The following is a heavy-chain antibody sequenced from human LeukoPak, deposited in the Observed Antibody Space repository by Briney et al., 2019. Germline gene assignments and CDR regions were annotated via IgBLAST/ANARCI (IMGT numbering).Heavy chain of an antibody. CDR1: GFSFNNYG. CDR3: AKGNDGSRYSSVDY. Sequence: GGSLRLSCAASGFSFNNYGMPWVRQAPGKGLEWVAVISYDESNKYYKDSVKGRFNISRDNSKNTLYLQMDSPRAEDTAVYYCAKGNDGSRYSSVDYWGQGALVTVSS. CDR2: ISYDESNK. D-gene: IGHD2-15*01. J-gene: IGHJ4*02. V-gene: IGHV3-30*18.